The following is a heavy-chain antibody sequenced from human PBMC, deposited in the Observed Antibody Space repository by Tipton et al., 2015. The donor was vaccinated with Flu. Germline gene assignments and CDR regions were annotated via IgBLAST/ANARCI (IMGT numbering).Heavy chain of an antibody. CDR3: AKGDTTAGTRDKGFFDY. D-gene: IGHD6-13*01. J-gene: IGHJ4*02. CDR1: GFTFSNYA. V-gene: IGHV3-23*01. CDR2: ISGSGGST. Sequence: SLRLSCAASGFTFSNYAMSWVRQAPGKGLEWVSTISGSGGSTYFANSVKGRFTISRDNSKNTLYLQMSSLRAEDTAVYYCAKGDTTAGTRDKGFFDYWGQGTLVTVSS.